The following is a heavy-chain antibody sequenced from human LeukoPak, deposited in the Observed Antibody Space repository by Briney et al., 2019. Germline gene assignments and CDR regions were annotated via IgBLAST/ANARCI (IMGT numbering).Heavy chain of an antibody. CDR1: GYTFTSYD. D-gene: IGHD3-9*01. Sequence: ASVKVSCKASGYTFTSYDINWVRQATGQGLEWMGWMNPNSGNTGYAQKFQGRVTMTRNTSISTAYMELSSLRSEDTAVYYCARGPRNYDILTGYYSAWYFDLWGRGTLVTVSS. CDR3: ARGPRNYDILTGYYSAWYFDL. CDR2: MNPNSGNT. J-gene: IGHJ2*01. V-gene: IGHV1-8*02.